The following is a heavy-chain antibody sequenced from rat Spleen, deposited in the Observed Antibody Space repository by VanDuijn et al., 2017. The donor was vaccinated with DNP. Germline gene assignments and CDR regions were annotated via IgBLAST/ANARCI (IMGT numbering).Heavy chain of an antibody. CDR1: GFTFSNYY. CDR2: ITNSGGST. CDR3: ARHYGPFDY. V-gene: IGHV5-25*01. D-gene: IGHD1-11*01. J-gene: IGHJ2*01. Sequence: EVQLVESGGGLVQPGRSLKLSCAASGFTFSNYYMAWVRQAPTKGLEWVESITNSGGSTYYRDSVKGRFTISRDNAKSTLYLQMDSLRSEDTATYYCARHYGPFDYWGQGVMVTVSS.